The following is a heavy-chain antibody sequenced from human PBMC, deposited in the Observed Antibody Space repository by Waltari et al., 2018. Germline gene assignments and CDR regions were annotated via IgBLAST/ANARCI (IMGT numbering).Heavy chain of an antibody. Sequence: EVQLVESGGGLVQPGGSLRLSFAVSGFPLTSRGMPWVRQFPGKGLVGVSRISPDGSDTNYADSVKGRFTISRDNAKNTLYLQMHSLRAEDTAVYYCAHLFVIRTFDAFDIWGQGTMVTVSS. CDR3: AHLFVIRTFDAFDI. V-gene: IGHV3-74*01. CDR1: GFPLTSRG. CDR2: ISPDGSDT. J-gene: IGHJ3*02. D-gene: IGHD3-10*01.